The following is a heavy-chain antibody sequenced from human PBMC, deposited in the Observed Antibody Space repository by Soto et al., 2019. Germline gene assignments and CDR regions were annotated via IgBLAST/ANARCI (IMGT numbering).Heavy chain of an antibody. CDR1: GYTFTSYD. V-gene: IGHV1-8*01. CDR3: ARDEAMVRGEDYYYYYMDV. D-gene: IGHD3-10*01. CDR2: MNPNSGNT. Sequence: ASVKVSCKASGYTFTSYDINWVRQATGQGLEWMGWMNPNSGNTGYAQKFQGRVTMTRNTSISTAYMELSSLRSEDTAVYYCARDEAMVRGEDYYYYYMDVWGKGTTVTVSS. J-gene: IGHJ6*03.